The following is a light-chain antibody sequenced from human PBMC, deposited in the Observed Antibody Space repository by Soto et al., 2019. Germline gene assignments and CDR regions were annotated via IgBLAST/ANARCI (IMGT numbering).Light chain of an antibody. V-gene: IGKV1-5*03. CDR2: KAS. CDR1: QSISSW. CDR3: QQYNSS. J-gene: IGKJ4*01. Sequence: IQMNPSHSTLSASGKDIVVVTCRASQSISSWLAWYQQKPGKAPKLLIYKASSLESGVPSRFSGSASGTEFTLTLRSLQPADFATYYCQQYNSSFGGGTKVDIK.